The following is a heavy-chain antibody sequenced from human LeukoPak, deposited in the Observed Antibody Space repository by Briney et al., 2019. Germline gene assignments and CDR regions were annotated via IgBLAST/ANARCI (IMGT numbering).Heavy chain of an antibody. CDR1: GFTFSSYS. Sequence: GGSLRLSCAASGFTFSSYSINWVRQAPGKGLEWVSSISSSSYIYYSDSVKGRFTISRDNAKNSLYLQMNSLRAEDTAVYYCARDSYGDYSLDYWGQGTLVTVSS. J-gene: IGHJ4*02. D-gene: IGHD4-17*01. CDR2: ISSSSYI. V-gene: IGHV3-21*01. CDR3: ARDSYGDYSLDY.